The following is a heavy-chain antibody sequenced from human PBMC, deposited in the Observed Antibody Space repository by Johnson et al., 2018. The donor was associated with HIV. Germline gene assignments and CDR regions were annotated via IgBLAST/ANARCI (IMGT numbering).Heavy chain of an antibody. Sequence: MLLVESGGGVVQPGRSLRLSCAASGFTFSSYDMHWVRQATGRGLEWVSGIGTAGDTYYPGSVKGRFTISRENAKNSLYLQMDSLRAGDTALYYCARAKRDYYGSGGVGAFDIWGQGTMVTVSS. J-gene: IGHJ3*02. D-gene: IGHD3-10*01. CDR1: GFTFSSYD. CDR2: IGTAGDT. V-gene: IGHV3-13*01. CDR3: ARAKRDYYGSGGVGAFDI.